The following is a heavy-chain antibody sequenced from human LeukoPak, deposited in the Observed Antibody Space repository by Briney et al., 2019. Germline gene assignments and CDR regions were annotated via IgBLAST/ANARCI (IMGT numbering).Heavy chain of an antibody. V-gene: IGHV3-7*01. CDR3: ARDRVWYGDFTGGGDY. Sequence: GGSLRLSCAASGFTFSSYWMSWVRQAPGKGLEWVANIKQDGSEKYYVDSVKGRFTISRDNAKNSLYLQMNSLRAEDTAVHYCARDRVWYGDFTGGGDYWGQGTLVTVSS. CDR2: IKQDGSEK. D-gene: IGHD4-17*01. J-gene: IGHJ4*02. CDR1: GFTFSSYW.